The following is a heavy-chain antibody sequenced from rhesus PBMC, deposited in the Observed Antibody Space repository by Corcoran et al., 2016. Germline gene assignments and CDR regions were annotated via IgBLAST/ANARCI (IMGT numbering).Heavy chain of an antibody. J-gene: IGHJ6*01. CDR1: GGSISSSY. V-gene: IGHV4-169*01. Sequence: QLQLQESGPGLVKPSETLSVTCAVSGGSISSSYWSWIRQAPGKGLEWIGYIYGSGSSTNYNPSLKSRVTLSVDTSKNQFSLELSSVTAADTAVYYCARGSGALLDSWGQGVVVTVSS. CDR3: ARGSGALLDS. D-gene: IGHD6-13*01. CDR2: IYGSGSST.